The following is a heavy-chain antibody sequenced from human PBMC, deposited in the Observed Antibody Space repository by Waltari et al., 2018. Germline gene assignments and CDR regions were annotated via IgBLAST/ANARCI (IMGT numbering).Heavy chain of an antibody. CDR3: AKGLGRGSYYGGPSDS. J-gene: IGHJ4*02. CDR2: VSYDANNK. V-gene: IGHV3-30*18. D-gene: IGHD1-26*01. CDR1: GFTFSSYG. Sequence: QVQLVESGGGVVQPGRSLSLSSAVSGFTFSSYGMQWVRQGRGTGLEWVAVVSYDANNKYSGDSVKGRFTISRDNFKNTLYLQMNSLRTEDTAVYYCAKGLGRGSYYGGPSDSWGQGTLVTVSS.